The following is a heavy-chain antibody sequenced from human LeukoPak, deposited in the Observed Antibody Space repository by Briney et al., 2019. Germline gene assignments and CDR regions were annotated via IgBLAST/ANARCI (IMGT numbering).Heavy chain of an antibody. CDR1: GFIFSSYA. V-gene: IGHV3-30*04. Sequence: PGGSLRLSCAASGFIFSSYAIHWVRQAPGKGLEWVAVISYDGSNKYYADSVKGRFTISRDNGKNTLYLQMNSLGVEDTAVYYCAKDQAGAWGQGTRVTVSS. D-gene: IGHD1-26*01. CDR3: AKDQAGA. CDR2: ISYDGSNK. J-gene: IGHJ5*02.